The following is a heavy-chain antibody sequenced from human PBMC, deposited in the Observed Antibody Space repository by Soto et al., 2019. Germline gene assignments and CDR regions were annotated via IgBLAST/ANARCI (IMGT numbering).Heavy chain of an antibody. CDR1: GGSINSGDYY. D-gene: IGHD1-1*01. J-gene: IGHJ6*02. CDR3: ARDTMEPVGSYYYGMDV. CDR2: IYYSGSA. V-gene: IGHV4-30-4*01. Sequence: QVQLQESGPGLVKPSQTLSLTCTVSGGSINSGDYYWSWIRQPPGKGLEWIGYIYYSGSAYFNPSLKSRVTISVDTSKNQFSLKLSSVIAADTAVYYCARDTMEPVGSYYYGMDVWGQGTTVTVSS.